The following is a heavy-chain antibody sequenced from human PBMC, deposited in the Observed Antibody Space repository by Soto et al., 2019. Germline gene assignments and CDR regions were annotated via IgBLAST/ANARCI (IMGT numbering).Heavy chain of an antibody. CDR2: IYYSGST. Sequence: SETLSLTCTVSGGSISSYYWSWIRQPPGKGLEWIGYIYYSGSTNYNPSLKSRVTISVDTSKNQFSLKLSSVTAADTAVYYCARGGVPYYDILTGSKINWFDPWGQGTLVTVSS. CDR1: GGSISSYY. D-gene: IGHD3-9*01. V-gene: IGHV4-59*01. J-gene: IGHJ5*02. CDR3: ARGGVPYYDILTGSKINWFDP.